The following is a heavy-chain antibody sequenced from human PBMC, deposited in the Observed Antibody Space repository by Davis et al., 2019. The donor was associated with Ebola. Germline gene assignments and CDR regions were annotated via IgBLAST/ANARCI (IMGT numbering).Heavy chain of an antibody. CDR1: GFTFSSYA. CDR3: AKGEGVLWWPYGMDV. J-gene: IGHJ6*02. Sequence: GESLKISCAASGFTFSSYAMSWVRQAPGKGLEWVSAISGSGGSTYYADSVKGRFTISRDNSKNTLYLQMNSLRAEDTAVYYCAKGEGVLWWPYGMDVWGQGTTVTVSS. CDR2: ISGSGGST. V-gene: IGHV3-23*01. D-gene: IGHD2-21*01.